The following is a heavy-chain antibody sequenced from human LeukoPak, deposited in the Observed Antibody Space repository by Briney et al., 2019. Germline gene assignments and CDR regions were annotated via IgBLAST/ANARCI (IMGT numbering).Heavy chain of an antibody. CDR3: AKWYSGYDYYFDY. D-gene: IGHD5-12*01. J-gene: IGHJ4*02. Sequence: KHGESLKISCKGSGYSFTSSWSGWVRQMPGKGLGWRGIIYPGDSDTRYNPSFQGQVTISADKSISTAYLQWSCLKASDTAMYYCAKWYSGYDYYFDYWGQGTLVTVSS. V-gene: IGHV5-51*01. CDR1: GYSFTSSW. CDR2: IYPGDSDT.